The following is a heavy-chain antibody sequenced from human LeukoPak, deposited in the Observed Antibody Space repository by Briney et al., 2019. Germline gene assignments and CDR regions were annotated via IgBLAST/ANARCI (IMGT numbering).Heavy chain of an antibody. J-gene: IGHJ4*02. V-gene: IGHV3-7*03. CDR2: IKQDGSEK. Sequence: GGSLRLSCAASGFTFSSYWMSWVRQAPGKGLEWVANIKQDGSEKYYVDSVKGRFTISRDNSKSTLYLQMNNLRAEDTALYYCAKERGHSKPFDYWGQGTLVTVSS. D-gene: IGHD4-23*01. CDR3: AKERGHSKPFDY. CDR1: GFTFSSYW.